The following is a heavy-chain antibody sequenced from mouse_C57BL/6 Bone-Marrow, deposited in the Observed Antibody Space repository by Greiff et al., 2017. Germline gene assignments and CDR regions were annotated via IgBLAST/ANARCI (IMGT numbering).Heavy chain of an antibody. V-gene: IGHV7-3*01. CDR2: IRNKANGYTT. Sequence: EVMLVESGGGLVQPGGSLSLSCAASGFTFTDYYMRWVRQPPGQALEWLGFIRNKANGYTTEYSAPVKGRFTISRDNSQSILYLQMNALRAEDSATYYCARSPSNDGYYAYWGQGTTLTVSA. CDR3: ARSPSNDGYYAY. D-gene: IGHD2-3*01. J-gene: IGHJ2*01. CDR1: GFTFTDYY.